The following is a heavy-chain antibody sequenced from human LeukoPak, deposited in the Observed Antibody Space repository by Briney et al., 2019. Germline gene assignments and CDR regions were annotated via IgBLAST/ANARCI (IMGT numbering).Heavy chain of an antibody. D-gene: IGHD6-19*01. CDR2: INSDGSST. Sequence: GGSLRLSCAASGFTFNTYWMHWVRQAPGKGLVWVSRINSDGSSTTYADSVKGRFTISRDNAKNTLYLQMNSLRADDAAVYYCARGYSSDWSLETFDYWGQGTLVTVSS. CDR1: GFTFNTYW. J-gene: IGHJ4*02. CDR3: ARGYSSDWSLETFDY. V-gene: IGHV3-74*01.